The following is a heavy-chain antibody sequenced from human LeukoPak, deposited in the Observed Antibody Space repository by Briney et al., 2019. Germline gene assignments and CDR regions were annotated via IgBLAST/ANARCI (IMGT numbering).Heavy chain of an antibody. D-gene: IGHD6-13*01. J-gene: IGHJ3*02. CDR2: ISAYNGNT. V-gene: IGHV1-18*01. CDR3: ASHKRYSSSRAFDI. Sequence: ASVKVSCKASGYTFTSYGISWVRQAPGQGLEWMGWISAYNGNTNYAQKLQGRVTMTTDTSTSTAYMELRSLRSDDTVVYYCASHKRYSSSRAFDIWGQGTMVTVSS. CDR1: GYTFTSYG.